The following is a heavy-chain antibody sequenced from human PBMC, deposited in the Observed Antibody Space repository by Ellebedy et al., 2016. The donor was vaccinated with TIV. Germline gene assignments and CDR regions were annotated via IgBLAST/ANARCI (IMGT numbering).Heavy chain of an antibody. CDR1: GFSFDEFA. J-gene: IGHJ4*02. CDR2: INWKSDRI. CDR3: AKDMAGATRGYFDS. V-gene: IGHV3-9*01. Sequence: GGSLRLSCAASGFSFDEFAMHWVRQAPGKGLEWVSGINWKSDRIGYSDSVKGRFTISRDSVNQSLHLQMNSLRAEDTAFYYCAKDMAGATRGYFDSWGQGVLVTVSS. D-gene: IGHD1-26*01.